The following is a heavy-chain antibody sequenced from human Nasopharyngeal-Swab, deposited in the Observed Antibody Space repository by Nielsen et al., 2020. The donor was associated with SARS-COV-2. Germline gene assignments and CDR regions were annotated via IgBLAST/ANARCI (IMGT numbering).Heavy chain of an antibody. J-gene: IGHJ4*02. CDR1: GYTFTGYY. D-gene: IGHD6-13*01. V-gene: IGHV1-2*06. CDR2: INPNSGGT. Sequence: ASVKVSCKASGYTFTGYYMHWVRQAPRQGLEWMGRINPNSGGTNYAQKFQGRVTMTRDTSISTAYMELSRLRSDDTAVYYWARDPSIAAAGTTAHFDYWGQGTLVTVSS. CDR3: ARDPSIAAAGTTAHFDY.